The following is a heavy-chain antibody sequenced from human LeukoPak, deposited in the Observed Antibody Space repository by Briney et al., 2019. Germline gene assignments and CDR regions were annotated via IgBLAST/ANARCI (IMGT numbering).Heavy chain of an antibody. J-gene: IGHJ5*02. CDR2: INHSGST. CDR3: ARGNYGNYVENNWFDP. D-gene: IGHD4-11*01. Sequence: TSETLSLTCAVYGGSFSGYYWSWIRQPPGKGLEWIGEINHSGSTNYNPSLKSRVTISVDTSKNQFSLKLSSVTAADTAVYYCARGNYGNYVENNWFDPWGQGTLVTVSS. CDR1: GGSFSGYY. V-gene: IGHV4-34*01.